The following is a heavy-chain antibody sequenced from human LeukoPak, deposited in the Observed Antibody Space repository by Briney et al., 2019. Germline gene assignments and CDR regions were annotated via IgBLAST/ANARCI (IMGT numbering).Heavy chain of an antibody. V-gene: IGHV3-74*01. CDR1: GFTFSNYM. Sequence: PGGSLRLSCAASGFTFSNYMMHWVRHAPGKGLVWVSRIKSAGITITYADSVKGRFTISRDNAKNTLYLQMNSLSAEDTAVYYCAKGATPRLRFFDWFAAPDYWGQGTLVTVSS. D-gene: IGHD3-9*01. CDR3: AKGATPRLRFFDWFAAPDY. CDR2: IKSAGITI. J-gene: IGHJ4*02.